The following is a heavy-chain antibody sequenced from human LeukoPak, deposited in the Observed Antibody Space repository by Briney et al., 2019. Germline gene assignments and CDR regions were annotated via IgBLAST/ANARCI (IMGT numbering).Heavy chain of an antibody. CDR1: GYTFTGYY. CDR2: INPNSGGT. D-gene: IGHD3-3*01. CDR3: ARGRLRFLEWLPERPLDY. Sequence: GASVKVSCKASGYTFTGYYMHWVRQAPGQGLEWMGWINPNSGGTNYAQKFQGRVTMTRDTSISTAYMELSRLRSDDTAVYYCARGRLRFLEWLPERPLDYWGQGTLVTVSS. V-gene: IGHV1-2*02. J-gene: IGHJ4*02.